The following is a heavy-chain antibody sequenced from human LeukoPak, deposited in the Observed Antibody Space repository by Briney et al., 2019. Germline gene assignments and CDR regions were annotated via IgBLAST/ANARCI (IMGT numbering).Heavy chain of an antibody. CDR3: ARVNWNYVDY. V-gene: IGHV4-4*07. D-gene: IGHD1-1*01. Sequence: SETLSLTCTVSGGSISSYYWSWIRQPAGKGLEWIGRIYSSGNTNYNPSLKSRVTISVDTSKNQVSLNLSSVTAADTAVYYCARVNWNYVDYWGQGTLVTVSS. CDR2: IYSSGNT. CDR1: GGSISSYY. J-gene: IGHJ4*02.